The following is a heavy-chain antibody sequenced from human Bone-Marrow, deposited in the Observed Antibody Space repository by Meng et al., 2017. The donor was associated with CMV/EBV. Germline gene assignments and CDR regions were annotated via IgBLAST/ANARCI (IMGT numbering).Heavy chain of an antibody. V-gene: IGHV3-30*04. J-gene: IGHJ3*02. D-gene: IGHD2-2*01. CDR3: ARYIVVVPAARRIDAFDI. Sequence: GESLKISCAASGFTFSSYAMHWVRQAPGKGLEWVAVISYDGSNKYYADSVKGRFTISRDNSKNTLYLQMNSLRAEDAAVYYCARYIVVVPAARRIDAFDIWGQGTMVTVSS. CDR1: GFTFSSYA. CDR2: ISYDGSNK.